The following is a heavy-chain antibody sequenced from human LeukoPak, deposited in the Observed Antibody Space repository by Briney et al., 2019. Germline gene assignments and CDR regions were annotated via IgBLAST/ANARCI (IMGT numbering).Heavy chain of an antibody. CDR2: IRYDGSNE. CDR3: AKDPGGSGYDYTFPLGY. D-gene: IGHD5-12*01. J-gene: IGHJ4*02. Sequence: GGSLRLSCVASGFTFSRYGIHWVRQAPGKGREWVAFIRYDGSNEYYADSVKGRFIISRDNSKNTLYLQMNSLRTEDTAVYYCAKDPGGSGYDYTFPLGYWGQGTLVTVSS. CDR1: GFTFSRYG. V-gene: IGHV3-30*02.